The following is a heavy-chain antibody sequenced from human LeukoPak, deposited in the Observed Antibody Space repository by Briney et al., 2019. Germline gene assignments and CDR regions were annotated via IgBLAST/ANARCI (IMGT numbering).Heavy chain of an antibody. D-gene: IGHD3-16*01. CDR3: AIRIMITFGGVIQDGFFDY. Sequence: GGSLRLSCAASGFTFSSYAMSWVRQAPGKGLEWVSAISGSGGSTYYADSVKGRFTISRDNSKNTLYLQMNSLRAEDTAVYYCAIRIMITFGGVIQDGFFDYWGQGTLVTVSS. V-gene: IGHV3-23*01. CDR2: ISGSGGST. CDR1: GFTFSSYA. J-gene: IGHJ4*02.